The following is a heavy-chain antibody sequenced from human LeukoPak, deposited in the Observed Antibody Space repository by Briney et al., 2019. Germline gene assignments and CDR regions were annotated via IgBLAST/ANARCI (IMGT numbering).Heavy chain of an antibody. CDR3: ARDQGTIFGVGDY. V-gene: IGHV1-2*02. J-gene: IGHJ4*02. Sequence: ASVTVSCKASGYTFTGYYMHWVRQAPGQGLAWMGWINPNSGGTNYAQKFQGRVTMTRDTSISKAYMELSRLRSDDTAVYCCARDQGTIFGVGDYWGQGTLVTVSS. CDR2: INPNSGGT. D-gene: IGHD3-3*01. CDR1: GYTFTGYY.